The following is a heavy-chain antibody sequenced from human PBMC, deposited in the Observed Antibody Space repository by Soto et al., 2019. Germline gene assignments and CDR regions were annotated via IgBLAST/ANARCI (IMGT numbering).Heavy chain of an antibody. V-gene: IGHV3-48*01. D-gene: IGHD3-9*01. CDR3: AREYDILNWFDP. CDR2: ISSSSSTI. Sequence: GGSLRLSCAASGFTFSSYSMNWVRQAPGKGLEWVSYISSSSSTIYYADSVKGRFTISRDNAKNSLYLQMNSLRAEVTAVYYCAREYDILNWFDPWGQGTLVTV. CDR1: GFTFSSYS. J-gene: IGHJ5*02.